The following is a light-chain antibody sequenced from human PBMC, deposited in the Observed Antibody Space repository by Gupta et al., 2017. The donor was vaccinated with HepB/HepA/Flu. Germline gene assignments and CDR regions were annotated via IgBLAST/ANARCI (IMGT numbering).Light chain of an antibody. V-gene: IGLV3-21*02. CDR3: QVWDTSSGVRPV. J-gene: IGLJ1*01. Sequence: SLVLTQPPSVSVAPGETASITCAGNNIGSKNVNWYRQKPGQAPVLVVHVGSDRPSGNPERFSDSNSGNTATLTINRVEAGDEADYYCQVWDTSSGVRPVFGSGTTVTVL. CDR1: NIGSKN. CDR2: VGS.